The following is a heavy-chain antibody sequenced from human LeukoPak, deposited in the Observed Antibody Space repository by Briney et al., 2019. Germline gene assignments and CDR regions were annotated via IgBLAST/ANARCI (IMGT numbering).Heavy chain of an antibody. V-gene: IGHV3-48*03. CDR3: ATERSFCEGDCSDY. CDR2: IWSSGTVT. CDR1: GYSFSDYG. D-gene: IGHD2-21*01. Sequence: GGSLRLSCAGSGYSFSDYGMKWVRQAPGRGLEWVAYIWSSGTVTHYADSVKDRFTISRDNGKNSLYLQMNSLRAEDTAVYYCATERSFCEGDCSDYWGQGTLVTVSS. J-gene: IGHJ4*02.